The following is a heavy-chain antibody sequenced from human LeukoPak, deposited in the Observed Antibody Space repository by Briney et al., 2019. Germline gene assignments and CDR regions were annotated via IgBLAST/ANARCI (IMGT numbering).Heavy chain of an antibody. CDR1: GGSISNSNYY. J-gene: IGHJ6*02. Sequence: SETLSLTCTVSGGSISNSNYYWDWIRQPPGKGLEWIGTTYYSGSTYYNPSLKDRVTISVDTSKNQFSLRLSSVNPADTAVYYCAKWLLFNRYYYAINVWGRGTTVTVSS. CDR2: TYYSGST. V-gene: IGHV4-39*01. D-gene: IGHD5-24*01. CDR3: AKWLLFNRYYYAINV.